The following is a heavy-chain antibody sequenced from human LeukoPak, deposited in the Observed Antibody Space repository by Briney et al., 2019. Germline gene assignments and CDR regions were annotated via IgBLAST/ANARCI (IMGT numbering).Heavy chain of an antibody. CDR1: GGSFSGYY. CDR3: ARERVGGNRRDDSSI. D-gene: IGHD1/OR15-1a*01. J-gene: IGHJ3*02. V-gene: IGHV4-34*01. CDR2: INHSGST. Sequence: SETLSLTCAVYGGSFSGYYWSWIRQPPGKGLEWIGEINHSGSTNYNPSLKSRVTISVDTSKNQFSLKLSSVTAADTALYYCARERVGGNRRDDSSIWAQGTMVTVSS.